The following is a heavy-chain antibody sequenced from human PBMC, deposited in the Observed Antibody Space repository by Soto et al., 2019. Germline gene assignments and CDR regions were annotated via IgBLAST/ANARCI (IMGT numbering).Heavy chain of an antibody. Sequence: ESGGGVVQPGRSLRLSCAASGFTFSSYGMHWVRQAPGKGLEWVAVISYDGSNKYYADSVKGRFTISRDNSKNTLYLQMNSLRAEDTAVYYCAKEAPSYFDYWGQGTLVTVSS. CDR1: GFTFSSYG. J-gene: IGHJ4*02. CDR3: AKEAPSYFDY. CDR2: ISYDGSNK. V-gene: IGHV3-30*18.